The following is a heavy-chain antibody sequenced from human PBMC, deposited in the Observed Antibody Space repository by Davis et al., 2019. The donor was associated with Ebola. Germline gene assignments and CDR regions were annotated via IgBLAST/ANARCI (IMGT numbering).Heavy chain of an antibody. J-gene: IGHJ5*02. CDR1: GGSFSGYY. CDR2: INHSGST. D-gene: IGHD3-3*01. Sequence: SETLSLTCAAYGGSFSGYYWSWIRQPPGKGLEWIGEINHSGSTNYNPSLKSRVTISVDTSKNQFSLKLSSVTAADTAVYYCARRITIWNWFDPWGQGTLVTVSS. CDR3: ARRITIWNWFDP. V-gene: IGHV4-34*01.